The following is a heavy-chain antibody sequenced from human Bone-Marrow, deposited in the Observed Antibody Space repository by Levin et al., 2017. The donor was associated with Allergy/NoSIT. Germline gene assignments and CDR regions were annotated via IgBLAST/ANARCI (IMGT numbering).Heavy chain of an antibody. D-gene: IGHD3-16*01. CDR3: ARAIHTNYVGNDY. CDR1: GFTFSSYW. V-gene: IGHV3-7*01. J-gene: IGHJ4*02. Sequence: GSVKVSCAASGFTFSSYWMTWVRQAPGKGLEWVANIKLDGSETHYVDSVEGRFTISRDNAKNSVYLQMNSLRAEDTAVYYCARAIHTNYVGNDYWGQGTLVTVSS. CDR2: IKLDGSET.